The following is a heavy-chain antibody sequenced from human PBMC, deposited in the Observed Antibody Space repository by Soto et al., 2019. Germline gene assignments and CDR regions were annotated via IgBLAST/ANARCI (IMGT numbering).Heavy chain of an antibody. J-gene: IGHJ4*02. D-gene: IGHD2-15*01. V-gene: IGHV4-34*01. Sequence: QVQLQQWGAGLLKPSETLSLTCAVYGGSFSGYYWSWIRQPPEKGLEWIGEINHSGSTKYSPSLKSRVTISVDPSKNQFSLNLSSVTAADTAVYYCARGCKGRCPPGPVFDYWSQGTLLTVSS. CDR3: ARGCKGRCPPGPVFDY. CDR1: GGSFSGYY. CDR2: INHSGST.